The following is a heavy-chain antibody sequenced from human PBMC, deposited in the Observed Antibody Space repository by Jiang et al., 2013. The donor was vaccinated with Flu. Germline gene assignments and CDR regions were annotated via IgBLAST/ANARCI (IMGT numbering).Heavy chain of an antibody. J-gene: IGHJ4*02. CDR2: GGST. CDR3: ARGAVYCGGDCYYDY. V-gene: IGHV3-20*03. Sequence: GGSTGYADSVKGRFTISRDNAKNSLYLQMNSLRAEDTALYYCARGAVYCGGDCYYDYWGQGTLVTVSS. D-gene: IGHD2-21*02.